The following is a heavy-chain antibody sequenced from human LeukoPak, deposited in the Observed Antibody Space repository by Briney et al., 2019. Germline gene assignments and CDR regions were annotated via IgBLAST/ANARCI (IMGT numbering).Heavy chain of an antibody. D-gene: IGHD6-19*01. CDR2: INESGTT. J-gene: IGHJ4*02. CDR3: ASRLWDTSDWYLDY. Sequence: SETLSLTCAVYGGSFSRYYWRWVRQPPGKGLEWIGGINESGTTNYNPSHKSRVTILVDTSRNQFSLKRTSVTAADTADYYCASRLWDTSDWYLDYWGQGRLVTVSS. V-gene: IGHV4-34*01. CDR1: GGSFSRYY.